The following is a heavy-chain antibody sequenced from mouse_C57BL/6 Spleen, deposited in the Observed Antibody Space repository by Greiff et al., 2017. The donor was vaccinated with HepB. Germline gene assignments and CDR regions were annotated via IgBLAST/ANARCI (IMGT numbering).Heavy chain of an antibody. V-gene: IGHV1-55*01. CDR2: IYPGSGST. J-gene: IGHJ4*01. Sequence: QVQLQQSGAELVKPGASVKMSCKASGYTFTSYWITWVKQRPGQGLEWIGDIYPGSGSTNYNEKFKSKATLTVDTSSSTAYMQLSSLTSEDSAVYYCARSSTRYYAMDYWGQGTSVTVSS. CDR3: ARSSTRYYAMDY. CDR1: GYTFTSYW. D-gene: IGHD1-1*01.